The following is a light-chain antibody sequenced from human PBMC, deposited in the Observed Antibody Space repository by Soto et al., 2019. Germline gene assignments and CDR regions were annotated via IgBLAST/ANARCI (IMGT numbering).Light chain of an antibody. CDR2: EGS. CDR3: CSYAGNSKVV. V-gene: IGLV2-23*01. J-gene: IGLJ3*02. CDR1: SSDVGGYNV. Sequence: QSALTQPASASGSPGQSITISCTGTSSDVGGYNVVSWYQQHPGKAPKLMIYEGSKRPSGVSDRFSGSKSGNTASLTFSGLQAEDEADYYCCSYAGNSKVVFGGGTKLTVL.